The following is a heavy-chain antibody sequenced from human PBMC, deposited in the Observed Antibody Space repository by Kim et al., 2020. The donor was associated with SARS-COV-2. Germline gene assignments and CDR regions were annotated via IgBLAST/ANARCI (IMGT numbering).Heavy chain of an antibody. D-gene: IGHD4-17*01. CDR1: GFTVSSNY. V-gene: IGHV3-53*01. CDR3: ARGRVGTVTFFDY. Sequence: GGSLRLSCAASGFTVSSNYMSWVRQAPGKGLEWVSLIYSGGSTYYADSVKGRFTISRDISKNTLYLQMNSLRAEDTAVYYCARGRVGTVTFFDYWGQGTLLTVSS. J-gene: IGHJ4*02. CDR2: IYSGGST.